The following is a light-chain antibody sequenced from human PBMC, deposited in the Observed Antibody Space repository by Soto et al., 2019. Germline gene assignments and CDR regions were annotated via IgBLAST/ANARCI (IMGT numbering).Light chain of an antibody. CDR3: QQRSNWPPIT. J-gene: IGKJ5*01. CDR2: DAS. Sequence: EIVLTQSPATLSLSPGERATLSCRASQSVSSYLAWYQQKPGQAPRLLIYDASNRATGIPARFSGSGSGTDFTLTTSSPEPEDFAVYYCQQRSNWPPITFGQGTRLEIK. CDR1: QSVSSY. V-gene: IGKV3-11*01.